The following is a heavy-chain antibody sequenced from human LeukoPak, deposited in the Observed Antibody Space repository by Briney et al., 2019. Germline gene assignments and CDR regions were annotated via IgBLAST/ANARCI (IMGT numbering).Heavy chain of an antibody. D-gene: IGHD3-3*01. CDR2: FSGGGDS. CDR3: AKDRVGDY. Sequence: GGSLRLSCVASGFTSGVYAMGWVRQAPGKGLEWVSAFSGGGDSFYADSVRGRFSVSADKSKNILYLQMNSLRAEDTAVYYCAKDRVGDYWGQGTLVTVSS. CDR1: GFTSGVYA. V-gene: IGHV3-23*01. J-gene: IGHJ4*02.